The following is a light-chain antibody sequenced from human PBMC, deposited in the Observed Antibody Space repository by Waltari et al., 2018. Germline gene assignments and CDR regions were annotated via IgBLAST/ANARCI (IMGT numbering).Light chain of an antibody. CDR3: SSYAGNNIYV. V-gene: IGLV2-8*01. CDR2: EVS. CDR1: SSDVGGYNY. Sequence: QSALTQSPSASGSPGQSVTISCTGTSSDVGGYNYVSWYQQHPGKAPKLMISEVSKRPSGVPDRFSGSKSGNTASLTVSGLQAEDEADYYCSSYAGNNIYVFGAGTKVTVL. J-gene: IGLJ1*01.